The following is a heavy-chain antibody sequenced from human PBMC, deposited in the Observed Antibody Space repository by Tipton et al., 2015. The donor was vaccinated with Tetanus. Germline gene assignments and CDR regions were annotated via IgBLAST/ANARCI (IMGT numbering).Heavy chain of an antibody. J-gene: IGHJ2*01. V-gene: IGHV4-4*07. Sequence: TLSLTCTVSGVSISGYYWSWIRQPAGKGLEWIGRVDRSGTTTYNPSLKGRVTMSLDTSKNQFSLKLSSVTAADTAVYYCARDPAVLRFLEWLPDWYFALWGRGTLVTVSS. CDR1: GVSISGYY. CDR3: ARDPAVLRFLEWLPDWYFAL. CDR2: VDRSGTT. D-gene: IGHD3-3*01.